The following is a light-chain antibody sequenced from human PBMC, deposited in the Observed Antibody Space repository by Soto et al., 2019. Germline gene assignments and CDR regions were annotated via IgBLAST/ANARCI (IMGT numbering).Light chain of an antibody. CDR2: EVS. J-gene: IGLJ1*01. CDR1: SSDMLGYNF. CDR3: SSYAGSSNV. Sequence: QSALTQPASVSGSPGQSITISCTGTSSDMLGYNFVSWYQHHPGKTPKLMIYEVSNRPSGVSNRFSGSKSGNTASLTVSGLQAEDEADYYCSSYAGSSNVFGTGTKLTVL. V-gene: IGLV2-14*01.